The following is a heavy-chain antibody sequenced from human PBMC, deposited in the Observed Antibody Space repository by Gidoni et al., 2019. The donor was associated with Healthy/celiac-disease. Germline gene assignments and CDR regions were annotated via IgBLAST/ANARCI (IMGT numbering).Heavy chain of an antibody. CDR2: ISYDGSNK. J-gene: IGHJ4*02. D-gene: IGHD6-13*01. V-gene: IGHV3-30*04. CDR3: ARRIAAAGTDY. CDR1: GFTFSSYA. Sequence: QVQLVESGGGVVQPGRSLRLPCAASGFTFSSYAMHWVRQAPGKGLEWVAVISYDGSNKYYADSVKGRFTISRDNSKNTLYLQMNSLRAEDTAVYYCARRIAAAGTDYWGQGTLVTVSS.